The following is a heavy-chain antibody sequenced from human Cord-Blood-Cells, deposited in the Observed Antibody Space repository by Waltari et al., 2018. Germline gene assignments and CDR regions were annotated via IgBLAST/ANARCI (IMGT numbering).Heavy chain of an antibody. CDR2: MNPNSGNT. CDR1: AYTLTSYD. V-gene: IGHV1-8*01. J-gene: IGHJ4*02. D-gene: IGHD2-2*01. Sequence: QVQLVQSGAEVKKPGASVTVSCQASAYTLTSYDIHWVRQATGQGLEWMGWMNPNSGNTGYAQKFQGRVTMTRNTSISTAYMELSSLRSEDTAVYYCARTVVTSDMYYFDYWGQGTLVTVSS. CDR3: ARTVVTSDMYYFDY.